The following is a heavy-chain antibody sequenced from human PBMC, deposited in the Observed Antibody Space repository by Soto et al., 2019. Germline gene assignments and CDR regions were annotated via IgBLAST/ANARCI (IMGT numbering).Heavy chain of an antibody. V-gene: IGHV1-69*13. J-gene: IGHJ6*02. D-gene: IGHD3-10*01. Sequence: GASVKVSCKASGGTFSSYAISCVRQAPGQGLEWMGGIIPIFGTANYAQKFQGRVTITADESTSTAYMELSSLRSEDTAVYYCATPSGGYYYYYGMEVWGQGTTVTVSS. CDR2: IIPIFGTA. CDR1: GGTFSSYA. CDR3: ATPSGGYYYYYGMEV.